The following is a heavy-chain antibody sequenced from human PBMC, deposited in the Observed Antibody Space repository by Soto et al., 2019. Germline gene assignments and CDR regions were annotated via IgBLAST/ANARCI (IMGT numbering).Heavy chain of an antibody. V-gene: IGHV3-15*05. CDR2: IKSKADGETT. Sequence: EVQLVESGGGLVRPGESLRLSCATSGFAFSSAWMSWVRQAPGKGLEWVGRIKSKADGETTDYAAPVKGRFTVSRGDSTNVRYMQMTSLIIEDTAVYYCGGDVPSSGEGELDYWGEGTLVTVSS. D-gene: IGHD3-16*01. J-gene: IGHJ4*02. CDR1: GFAFSSAW. CDR3: GGDVPSSGEGELDY.